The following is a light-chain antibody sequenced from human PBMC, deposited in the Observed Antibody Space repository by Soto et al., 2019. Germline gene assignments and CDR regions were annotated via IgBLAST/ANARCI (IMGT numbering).Light chain of an antibody. CDR1: QSISSY. J-gene: IGKJ1*01. V-gene: IGKV1-39*01. Sequence: DIQMTQSPSSLSASVGDRVTITCRASQSISSYLNWYQQKPGKAPKLLIYAASSLQSGVPSRFSGSGSGTHFTLTISSLQPEDFATYYCQQSYSTPQKTFGQGTKVEIK. CDR3: QQSYSTPQKT. CDR2: AAS.